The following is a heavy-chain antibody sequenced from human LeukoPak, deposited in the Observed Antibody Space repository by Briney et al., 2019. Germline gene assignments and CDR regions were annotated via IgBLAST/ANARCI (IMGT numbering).Heavy chain of an antibody. D-gene: IGHD6-19*01. CDR3: ASSIPIGWSPNTY. CDR1: GESLSGFY. V-gene: IGHV4-34*01. J-gene: IGHJ4*02. Sequence: PSETLSLTCAVYGESLSGFYWSWIRQPPGKGLEWIGEIRHYDGHTKYNPSLRGRVTISIDKPRNHFSLTLTSVTAADTAIYYCASSIPIGWSPNTYWGQGILVIVSS. CDR2: IRHYDGHT.